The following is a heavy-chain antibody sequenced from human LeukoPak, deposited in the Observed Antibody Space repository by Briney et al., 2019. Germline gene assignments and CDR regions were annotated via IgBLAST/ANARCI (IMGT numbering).Heavy chain of an antibody. Sequence: TSQTLSLTCTVSGGCISSGGYYWSWIRQPPGKGLEWIGYIYHSGSTYYNPSLKSRVTISVDRSKNQFSLKLSSVTAADTAVYYCARGEAYYDFWSGYGDWGQGTLVTVSS. CDR1: GGCISSGGYY. D-gene: IGHD3-3*01. J-gene: IGHJ1*01. V-gene: IGHV4-30-2*01. CDR2: IYHSGST. CDR3: ARGEAYYDFWSGYGD.